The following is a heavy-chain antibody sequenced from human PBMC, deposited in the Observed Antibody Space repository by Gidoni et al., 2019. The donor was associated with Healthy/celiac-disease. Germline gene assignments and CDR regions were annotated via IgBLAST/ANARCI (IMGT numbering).Heavy chain of an antibody. CDR1: GGSISSYY. D-gene: IGHD3-3*01. V-gene: IGHV4-4*07. CDR3: ARVLYDFWSGAYYYYMDV. Sequence: QVQLQESGPGLVKPSETLSLTCTVSGGSISSYYWSWIRQPAGKGLEWIGRIYTSGSTNYNPSLKSRVTMSVDTSKNQFSLKLSSVTAADTAVYYCARVLYDFWSGAYYYYMDVWGKGTTVTVSS. CDR2: IYTSGST. J-gene: IGHJ6*03.